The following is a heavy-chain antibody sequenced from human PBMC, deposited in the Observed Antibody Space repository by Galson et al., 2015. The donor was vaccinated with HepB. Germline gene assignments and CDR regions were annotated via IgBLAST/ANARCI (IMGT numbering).Heavy chain of an antibody. CDR2: IDWDDEK. CDR1: GFSLTGSGMR. D-gene: IGHD3-3*01. Sequence: PALVKPTQTLTLTCTFSGFSLTGSGMRVSWIRQPPGKALEWLARIDWDDEKFYSTSLKTRLTISKDSSKNQVVLTMTNMDPVDTATYYCARSITISGVVNKANDAFDIWGQGTMVTVSP. V-gene: IGHV2-70*04. CDR3: ARSITISGVVNKANDAFDI. J-gene: IGHJ3*02.